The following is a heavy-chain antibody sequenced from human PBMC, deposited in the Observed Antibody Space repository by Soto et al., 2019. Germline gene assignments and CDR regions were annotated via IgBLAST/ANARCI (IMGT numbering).Heavy chain of an antibody. D-gene: IGHD4-17*01. CDR3: VNDMKWGGMTTIHYFDS. J-gene: IGHJ4*02. Sequence: PWGSLRLSCAASGVTFNSYAMNWVRQAPGKGLEWVSGISSNSATINYADSVKGRFTISRDNAKNSLFLQMNSLRPEDTAFYYCVNDMKWGGMTTIHYFDSWGQGTLVTVSS. CDR1: GVTFNSYA. CDR2: ISSNSATI. V-gene: IGHV3-9*01.